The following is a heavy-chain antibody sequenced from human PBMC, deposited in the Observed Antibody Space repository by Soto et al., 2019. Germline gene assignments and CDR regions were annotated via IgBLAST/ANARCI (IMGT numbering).Heavy chain of an antibody. CDR1: GFTFSTYG. V-gene: IGHV3-30*18. Sequence: QVQLVESGGGVVQPGRSLRLSCVASGFTFSTYGMHWVRQAPGKGLEWVAVTSYDGSKKYYVDSVKGRFTISRDNSKNTLYLQMNSLRLEDTAMYYCAKDRGLADPHSYGLDVWGQGTTVIVSS. CDR2: TSYDGSKK. CDR3: AKDRGLADPHSYGLDV. D-gene: IGHD3-10*01. J-gene: IGHJ6*02.